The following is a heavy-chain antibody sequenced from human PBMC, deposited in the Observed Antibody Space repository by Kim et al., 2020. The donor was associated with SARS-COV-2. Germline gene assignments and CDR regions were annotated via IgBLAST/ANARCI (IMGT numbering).Heavy chain of an antibody. J-gene: IGHJ3*02. CDR3: ASLYYDILTGYYPDAGAFDI. D-gene: IGHD3-9*01. Sequence: GGSLRLSCAASGFTFSSYSMNWVRQAPGKGLEWVSSISSSSSYIYYADSVKGRFTISRDNAKNSLYLQMNSLRAEDTAVYYCASLYYDILTGYYPDAGAFDIWGQGTMVTVSS. V-gene: IGHV3-21*01. CDR2: ISSSSSYI. CDR1: GFTFSSYS.